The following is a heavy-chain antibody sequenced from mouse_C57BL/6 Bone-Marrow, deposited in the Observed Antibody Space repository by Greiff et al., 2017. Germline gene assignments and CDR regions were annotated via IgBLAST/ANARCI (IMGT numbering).Heavy chain of an antibody. D-gene: IGHD2-3*01. Sequence: EVQGVESGGGLVQPGGSLKLSCAASGFTFSDYGMAWVRQAPRKGPEWVAFISNLAYSIYYADTVTGRFTISRENAKNTLYLEMSSLKSEDTAMYYGARLVYDGCYGFAYWGQGTLVTVSA. CDR3: ARLVYDGCYGFAY. CDR2: ISNLAYSI. CDR1: GFTFSDYG. J-gene: IGHJ3*01. V-gene: IGHV5-15*01.